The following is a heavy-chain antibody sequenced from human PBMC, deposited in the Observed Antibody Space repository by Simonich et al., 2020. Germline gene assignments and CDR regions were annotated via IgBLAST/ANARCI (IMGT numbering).Heavy chain of an antibody. D-gene: IGHD3-10*01. CDR2: IIPIFGTA. Sequence: QVQLVQSGAEVKKPGSSVKVSCKASGGTFSSYAISWVRQAPGQGLECMDGIIPIFGTANYAQKFQGRFTMTADESTSTAYRELSSLRTEDTAVYYCAREGITMVRGRWFDPWGQGTLVTVSS. CDR1: GGTFSSYA. J-gene: IGHJ5*02. V-gene: IGHV1-69*13. CDR3: AREGITMVRGRWFDP.